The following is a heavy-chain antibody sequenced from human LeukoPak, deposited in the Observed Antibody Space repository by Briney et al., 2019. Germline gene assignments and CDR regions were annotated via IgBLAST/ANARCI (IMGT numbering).Heavy chain of an antibody. Sequence: SETLSLTCAVYGGSFSGYYWSWIRQPPGKGLEWIGEINHSGSTNYNPSLKSRVTISVDTSKNQFSLKLSSVTAADTAVYYCARGKSGSSTSYYYYGMDVRGQGTTVTVSS. J-gene: IGHJ6*02. V-gene: IGHV4-34*01. CDR2: INHSGST. D-gene: IGHD1-26*01. CDR1: GGSFSGYY. CDR3: ARGKSGSSTSYYYYGMDV.